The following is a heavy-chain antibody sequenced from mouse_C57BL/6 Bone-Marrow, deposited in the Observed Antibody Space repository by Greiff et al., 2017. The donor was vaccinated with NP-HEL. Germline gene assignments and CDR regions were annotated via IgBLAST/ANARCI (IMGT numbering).Heavy chain of an antibody. V-gene: IGHV1-81*01. D-gene: IGHD1-1*01. Sequence: QVQLQQSGAELARPGASVKLSCKASGYTFTSYGISWVKQRTGQGLEWIGEIYPRSGNTYYNEKFKGKATLTADKSSSTAYMELRSLTSEDSAVYFCARRAASYYYGSSYGFAYGGQGTLVTVSA. CDR2: IYPRSGNT. CDR1: GYTFTSYG. J-gene: IGHJ3*01. CDR3: ARRAASYYYGSSYGFAY.